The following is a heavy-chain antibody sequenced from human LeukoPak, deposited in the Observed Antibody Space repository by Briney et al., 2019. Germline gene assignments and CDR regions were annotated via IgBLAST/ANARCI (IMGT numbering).Heavy chain of an antibody. Sequence: SETLSFTSTVSGDSIRKGGYYWSWIRQHPEKGLEWIGYIFYTGNTHYNPSLQSRVSLSIDTSANHFSLKVNSVTAADTAVYYCARVVPGYFDVWGQGSLVTVSS. D-gene: IGHD6-13*01. J-gene: IGHJ4*02. V-gene: IGHV4-31*03. CDR1: GDSIRKGGYY. CDR3: ARVVPGYFDV. CDR2: IFYTGNT.